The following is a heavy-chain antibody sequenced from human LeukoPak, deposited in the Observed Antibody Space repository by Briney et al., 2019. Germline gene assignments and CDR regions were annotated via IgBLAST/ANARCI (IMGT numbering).Heavy chain of an antibody. V-gene: IGHV3-7*01. J-gene: IGHJ4*02. Sequence: GGSLRLSCAASGFTFTSYWMSWVRQAPGGGLEWVANIKQDGSEKYYVDSVKGRFTISRDNARYSVSLQMNSLRAEDTAVYYCTRGAGTGWRFDSWGQGTLVTVSS. CDR1: GFTFTSYW. CDR3: TRGAGTGWRFDS. D-gene: IGHD6-19*01. CDR2: IKQDGSEK.